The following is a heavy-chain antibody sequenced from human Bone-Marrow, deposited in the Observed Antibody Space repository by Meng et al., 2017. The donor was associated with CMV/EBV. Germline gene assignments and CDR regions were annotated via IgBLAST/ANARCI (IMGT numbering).Heavy chain of an antibody. J-gene: IGHJ4*02. Sequence: ESLKISCAASGFTFSSYWMSWVRQAPGKGLEWVANIKQDGSNKYYADSVKGRFTISRDNSKNTLYLQMNSLRAEDTAVYYCARLYCSSTSCYLIDYWGQGTLVTVSS. V-gene: IGHV3-7*01. CDR3: ARLYCSSTSCYLIDY. CDR1: GFTFSSYW. D-gene: IGHD2-2*01. CDR2: IKQDGSNK.